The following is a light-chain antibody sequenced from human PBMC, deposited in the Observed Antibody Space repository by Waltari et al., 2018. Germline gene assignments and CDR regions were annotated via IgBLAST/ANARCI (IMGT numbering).Light chain of an antibody. CDR1: QGISSW. V-gene: IGKV1-12*01. CDR3: QQYYSTPLT. J-gene: IGKJ4*01. CDR2: DGY. Sequence: DIQMTQSPSSVSASVGDGVTITCRASQGISSWLAWYQQKPGKAPNLLIYDGYSLQSGVPSRFSGSGSGTVFTLTISSLQPEDVAVYYCQQYYSTPLTFGGGTRVEIK.